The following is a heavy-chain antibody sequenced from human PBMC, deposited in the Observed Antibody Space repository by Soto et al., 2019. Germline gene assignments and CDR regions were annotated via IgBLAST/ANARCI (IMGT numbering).Heavy chain of an antibody. Sequence: QVQLVQSGAEVKKPGASVKVSCKASGYTFTSYAMHWVRQAPGQRLEWMGWINAGNGNTKYSQKFQGRVTITRDTSASTAYMALTSLRSEDTAVYYCARSSGYCYVDYGGQGTLVTVSS. CDR1: GYTFTSYA. CDR3: ARSSGYCYVDY. CDR2: INAGNGNT. D-gene: IGHD3-22*01. V-gene: IGHV1-3*01. J-gene: IGHJ4*02.